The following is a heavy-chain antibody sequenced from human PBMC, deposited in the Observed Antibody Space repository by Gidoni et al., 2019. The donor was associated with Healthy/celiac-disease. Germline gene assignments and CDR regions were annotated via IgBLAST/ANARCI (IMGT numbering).Heavy chain of an antibody. CDR2: ISSSSSYI. Sequence: EVQLVASGGGLVKPGGSLRLSCAASGFTFSSYSMNWVRQAPGKGLEWVSSISSSSSYIYYADSVKGRFTISRDNAKNSLYLQMNSLRAEDTAVYYCARDDSWGNFYFDYWGQGTLVTVSS. V-gene: IGHV3-21*01. D-gene: IGHD3-16*01. CDR3: ARDDSWGNFYFDY. CDR1: GFTFSSYS. J-gene: IGHJ4*02.